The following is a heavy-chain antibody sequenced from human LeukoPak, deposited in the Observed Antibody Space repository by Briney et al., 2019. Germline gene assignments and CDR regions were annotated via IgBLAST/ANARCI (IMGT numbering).Heavy chain of an antibody. J-gene: IGHJ3*02. Sequence: SETLSLTCTVSGGSISSSSYYWGWIRQPPGKGLEWIGSIYYSRSTYYNPSLKSRVTISVDTSKNQFSLKLSSVTAADTAVYYCARHPDQYYYDSSGYYGDAFDIWGQGTMVTVSS. CDR1: GGSISSSSYY. V-gene: IGHV4-39*01. CDR3: ARHPDQYYYDSSGYYGDAFDI. CDR2: IYYSRST. D-gene: IGHD3-22*01.